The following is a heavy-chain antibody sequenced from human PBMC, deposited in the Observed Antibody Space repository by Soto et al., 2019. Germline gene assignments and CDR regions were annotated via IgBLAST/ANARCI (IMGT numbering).Heavy chain of an antibody. J-gene: IGHJ4*02. CDR3: ATREPQYYFDY. D-gene: IGHD1-26*01. CDR2: VSGSGVST. V-gene: IGHV3-23*01. CDR1: GFTFSNYA. Sequence: GSLRLSCAASGFTFSNYAMSWVRQAPGKGLEWVSAVSGSGVSTYYADSLKGRFTISRDNSKNTLYLQMNSLRAEDTALYYCATREPQYYFDYWGQGTLVTVSS.